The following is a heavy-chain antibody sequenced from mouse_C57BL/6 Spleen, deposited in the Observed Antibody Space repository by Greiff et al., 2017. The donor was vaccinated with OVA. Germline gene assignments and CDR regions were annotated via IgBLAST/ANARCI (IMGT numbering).Heavy chain of an antibody. CDR1: GYTFTSYW. CDR2: IDPSDSYT. CDR3: ARKGAYGSRYFDY. J-gene: IGHJ2*01. D-gene: IGHD1-1*01. Sequence: QVQLQQPGAELVRPGTSVKLSCKASGYTFTSYWMHWVKQRPGQGLEWIGVIDPSDSYTNYNQKFKGKATLTVDTSSSTAYMQLSSLTSEDSAVYYGARKGAYGSRYFDYWGQGTTLTVSS. V-gene: IGHV1-59*01.